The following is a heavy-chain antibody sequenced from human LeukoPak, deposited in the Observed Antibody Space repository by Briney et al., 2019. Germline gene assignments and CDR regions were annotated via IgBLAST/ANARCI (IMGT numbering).Heavy chain of an antibody. J-gene: IGHJ5*02. CDR1: GDTFSSYA. D-gene: IGHD2-2*01. CDR2: IIPIFGTA. Sequence: ASVKVSCKPSGDTFSSYAISWVRQAPGQGLEWMGRIIPIFGTANYAQKFQGRVTTTADESTSTAYMELSSLRSENTAVYYCAREPYCSSTSCWYNWFYPWGQGTLVTVSS. CDR3: AREPYCSSTSCWYNWFYP. V-gene: IGHV1-69*15.